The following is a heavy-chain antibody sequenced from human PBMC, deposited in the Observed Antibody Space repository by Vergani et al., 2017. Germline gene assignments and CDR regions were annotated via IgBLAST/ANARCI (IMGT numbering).Heavy chain of an antibody. J-gene: IGHJ4*02. CDR1: GFTLSNYA. Sequence: EVQLLESGGGLVQPGGSLRLSCAASGFTLSNYAMNWVRQAPGKGLEWVSSISGSGTATYYADSVRGRFTISRDNSRNTVYLQMNSLRAEDTAVYYCAKDRCNGGTCGYFDYWGQGTLVTVS. CDR3: AKDRCNGGTCGYFDY. D-gene: IGHD2-15*01. V-gene: IGHV3-23*01. CDR2: ISGSGTAT.